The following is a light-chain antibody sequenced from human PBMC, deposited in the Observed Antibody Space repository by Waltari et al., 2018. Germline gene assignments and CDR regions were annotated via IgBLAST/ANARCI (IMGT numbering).Light chain of an antibody. V-gene: IGLV1-40*01. CDR1: SSNIGAGND. Sequence: QSILTQPTSVSGAPGQRVTISCTGSSSNIGAGNDVHWYQAFPGTAPKLLIYGTNNRPSGVPDRLSGSKSGSSASLAINGLQAEDEADYYCQSFDSNVRGGVVFGGGTKVTVL. CDR3: QSFDSNVRGGVV. CDR2: GTN. J-gene: IGLJ3*02.